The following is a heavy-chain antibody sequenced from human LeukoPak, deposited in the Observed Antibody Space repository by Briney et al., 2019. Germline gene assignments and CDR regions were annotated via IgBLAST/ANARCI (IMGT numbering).Heavy chain of an antibody. CDR3: TSPRNGWELTD. V-gene: IGHV4-39*01. J-gene: IGHJ4*02. D-gene: IGHD4-23*01. Sequence: PSETLSLTCSVSGGSISDSSYYWGWIRQPPGKGLESIGRIYYTGSAHYNPSLKSRVTISIDTSRDQFSLKLSSVTAADTAVYYCTSPRNGWELTDWGQGTLVTVSS. CDR1: GGSISDSSYY. CDR2: IYYTGSA.